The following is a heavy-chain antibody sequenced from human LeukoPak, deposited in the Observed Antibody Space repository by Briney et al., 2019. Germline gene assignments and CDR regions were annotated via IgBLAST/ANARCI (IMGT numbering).Heavy chain of an antibody. V-gene: IGHV4-31*03. Sequence: SQTLSLTCTVSGGSISSGYYYWTWIRQHPGKGLEWIGSIYYSGNTYSNPSLKSRVTISVDTSKDQFSLKLSSATAADTAVYYYARIVGSLYMDVWGKGTTVTVSS. CDR2: IYYSGNT. D-gene: IGHD1-26*01. CDR1: GGSISSGYYY. J-gene: IGHJ6*03. CDR3: ARIVGSLYMDV.